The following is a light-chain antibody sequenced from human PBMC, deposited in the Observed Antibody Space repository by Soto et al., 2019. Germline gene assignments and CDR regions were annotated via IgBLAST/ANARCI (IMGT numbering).Light chain of an antibody. V-gene: IGKV3-20*01. J-gene: IGKJ2*01. CDR1: QSVRNNY. CDR3: QRYGNSPPHT. CDR2: GAS. Sequence: EIVLTQSPGTLSLSPGDGASLSCGASQSVRNNYLAWYQQKPGQATRLLIYGASNSATGIPDRFSGSSSWTNYTLIISRREYEDVAVYYCQRYGNSPPHTFGQGTRLEIK.